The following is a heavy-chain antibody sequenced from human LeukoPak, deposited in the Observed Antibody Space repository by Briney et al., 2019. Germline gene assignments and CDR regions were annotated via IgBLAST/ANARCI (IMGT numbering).Heavy chain of an antibody. Sequence: PGGSLRLSCAASGFTFSSYGMHWVRQAPGKGLEWVAVISYDGSNKYYADSVKGRFTISRDNSKNTLYLQMNSLRAEDTAVYYCARVGAVDYWGQGTLVTVSS. CDR3: ARVGAVDY. CDR1: GFTFSSYG. CDR2: ISYDGSNK. J-gene: IGHJ4*02. V-gene: IGHV3-30*03. D-gene: IGHD4/OR15-4a*01.